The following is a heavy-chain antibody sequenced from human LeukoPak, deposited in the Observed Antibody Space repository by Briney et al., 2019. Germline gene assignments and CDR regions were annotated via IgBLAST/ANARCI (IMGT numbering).Heavy chain of an antibody. D-gene: IGHD6-13*01. Sequence: ASVKVSCKASGYTFTSYGISWVRQAPGQGLEWMGWISAYNGNTNYAQKLQGRVTMTTDTSTSTACMELRSLRSDDTAVYYCARDPCSSSWYGTYYYGMDVWGQGTTVTVSS. CDR1: GYTFTSYG. V-gene: IGHV1-18*01. CDR2: ISAYNGNT. J-gene: IGHJ6*02. CDR3: ARDPCSSSWYGTYYYGMDV.